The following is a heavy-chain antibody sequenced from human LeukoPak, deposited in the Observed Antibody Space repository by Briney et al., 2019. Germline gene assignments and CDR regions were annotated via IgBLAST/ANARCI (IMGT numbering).Heavy chain of an antibody. CDR2: IRPYDDNT. D-gene: IGHD3-3*01. CDR3: ARRPYDFWSGSPRSFDP. V-gene: IGHV1-18*01. CDR1: GYTFTSHG. Sequence: ASVKVSCKASGYTFTSHGISWVRQAPGQGLEWMGWIRPYDDNTNYAQKLQGRVTMTTDTSTSTAYMELRSLRSDDTAVYFCARRPYDFWSGSPRSFDPWGQGTLVTVSS. J-gene: IGHJ5*02.